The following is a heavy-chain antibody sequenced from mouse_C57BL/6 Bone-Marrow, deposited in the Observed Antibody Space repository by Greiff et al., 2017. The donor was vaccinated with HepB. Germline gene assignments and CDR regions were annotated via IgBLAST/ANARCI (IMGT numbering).Heavy chain of an antibody. CDR3: ARWDYYGSSHYFDY. Sequence: EVQLQQSGPELVKPGASVKISCKASGYSFTGYYMNWVKQSPEKSLEWIGEINPSTGGTTYNQKFKAKATLTVDKSSSTAYMQLKSLTSEDSAVYYCARWDYYGSSHYFDYWGQGTTLTVSS. V-gene: IGHV1-42*01. J-gene: IGHJ2*01. D-gene: IGHD1-1*01. CDR1: GYSFTGYY. CDR2: INPSTGGT.